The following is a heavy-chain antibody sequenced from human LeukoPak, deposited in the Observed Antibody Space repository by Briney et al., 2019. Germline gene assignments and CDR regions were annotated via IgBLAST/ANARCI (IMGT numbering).Heavy chain of an antibody. Sequence: PGGSLRLSCVASGFTFSYSWMNWVRQAPGKGLVWVSRINTDGSGTNYADAVMGRFTISRDNAKNMLYLQMNSLKNEDTAVYFCAKDRLWNSFDSWGQGTLVTVSS. J-gene: IGHJ4*02. D-gene: IGHD1-1*01. CDR2: INTDGSGT. V-gene: IGHV3-74*01. CDR1: GFTFSYSW. CDR3: AKDRLWNSFDS.